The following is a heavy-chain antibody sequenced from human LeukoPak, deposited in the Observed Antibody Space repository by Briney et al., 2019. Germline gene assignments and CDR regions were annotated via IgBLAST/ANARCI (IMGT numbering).Heavy chain of an antibody. CDR2: IWYDGSNK. Sequence: QPGRSLRLSCAASGFTFSSYGMHWVRQAPGKGLEWVAVIWYDGSNKYYADSVKGRFTISRDNSKNTLYLQMNSQRAEDTAVYYCARDATTTPYYGMDVWGQGTTVTVSS. D-gene: IGHD1-1*01. J-gene: IGHJ6*02. CDR3: ARDATTTPYYGMDV. V-gene: IGHV3-33*01. CDR1: GFTFSSYG.